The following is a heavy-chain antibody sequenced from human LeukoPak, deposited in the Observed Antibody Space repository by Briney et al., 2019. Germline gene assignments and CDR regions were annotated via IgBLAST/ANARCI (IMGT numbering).Heavy chain of an antibody. CDR1: GFTFSSYA. D-gene: IGHD3-10*01. J-gene: IGHJ6*04. CDR3: AKDRSITMVRGVIIVPYYYGMDV. Sequence: GGSLRLSCAASGFTFSSYAMSRVRQAPGKGLEWVSAISGSGGSTYYADSVKGRFTISRDNSKNTLYLQMNSLRAEDTAVYYCAKDRSITMVRGVIIVPYYYGMDVWGKGTTVTVSS. V-gene: IGHV3-23*01. CDR2: ISGSGGST.